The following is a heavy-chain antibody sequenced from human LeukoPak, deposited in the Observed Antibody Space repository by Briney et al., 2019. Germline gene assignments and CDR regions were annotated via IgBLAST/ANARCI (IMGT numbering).Heavy chain of an antibody. Sequence: SGPALVKPTQTLILTCTFSGFSLNTSAKRVSWIRQPPGKALEWLARIDWDDDEFYSTSLKTRLTISKDTSKNQVVLTMTNMNPVDTATYYCARSFSAGHFDYWGQGTLVTVSS. CDR3: ARSFSAGHFDY. D-gene: IGHD6-13*01. CDR2: IDWDDDE. J-gene: IGHJ4*02. CDR1: GFSLNTSAKR. V-gene: IGHV2-70*04.